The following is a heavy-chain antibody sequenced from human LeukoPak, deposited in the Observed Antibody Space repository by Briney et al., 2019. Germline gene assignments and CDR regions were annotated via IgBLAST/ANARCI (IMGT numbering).Heavy chain of an antibody. V-gene: IGHV3-48*04. J-gene: IGHJ4*02. CDR3: ARLYYSGRGDY. D-gene: IGHD3-10*01. CDR1: GFTFSSYS. CDR2: ISSSSSTI. Sequence: GGSLRLSCAASGFTFSSYSMNWVRQAPGKGLEWVSYISSSSSTIYYADSVKGRFTISRDNAKNSLYLQMNSLRAEDTAVYYCARLYYSGRGDYWGQGTLVTVSS.